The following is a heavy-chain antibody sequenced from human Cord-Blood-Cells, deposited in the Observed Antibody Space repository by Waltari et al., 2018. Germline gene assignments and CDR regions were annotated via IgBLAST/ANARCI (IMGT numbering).Heavy chain of an antibody. V-gene: IGHV4-61*01. CDR1: GGSVSSGRYY. D-gene: IGHD2-2*01. CDR2: IYYSGST. CDR3: ARDRASTSNRKFDY. J-gene: IGHJ4*02. Sequence: QVQLQESGPGLVKPSETLSLTCTVSGGSVSSGRYYWSWIRRPPGKGLEWIGYIYYSGSTNYNPSLKSRVTISVDTSKNQFSLKLSSVTAADTAVYYCARDRASTSNRKFDYWGQGTLVTVSS.